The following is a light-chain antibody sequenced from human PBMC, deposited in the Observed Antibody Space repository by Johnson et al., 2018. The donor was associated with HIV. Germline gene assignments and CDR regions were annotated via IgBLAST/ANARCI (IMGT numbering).Light chain of an antibody. CDR1: SSNIGNNY. CDR3: GTWDSSLSAYV. Sequence: QSVLTQPPSVSAAPGQKVTISCSGSSSNIGNNYVSWYQQLPGTAPKLLIYENNKRPSGIPVRFSGSKSGTSATLGITGLQTWDEADYYCGTWDSSLSAYVFGTGTKVTVL. CDR2: ENN. V-gene: IGLV1-51*02. J-gene: IGLJ1*01.